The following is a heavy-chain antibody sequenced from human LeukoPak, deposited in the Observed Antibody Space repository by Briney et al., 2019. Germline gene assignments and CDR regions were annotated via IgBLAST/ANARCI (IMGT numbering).Heavy chain of an antibody. Sequence: SETLSLTCTVSGGSISTYYWTWIRQPPGKGLEWLGYIYYNGNTNYNPSLPSRVTISLNTSKNQFSLYLTSVTAADTAVYYCARLKGEMITIRPYYHYYMDVWGKGTTVTVSS. CDR1: GGSISTYY. J-gene: IGHJ6*03. CDR2: IYYNGNT. V-gene: IGHV4-59*01. D-gene: IGHD5-24*01. CDR3: ARLKGEMITIRPYYHYYMDV.